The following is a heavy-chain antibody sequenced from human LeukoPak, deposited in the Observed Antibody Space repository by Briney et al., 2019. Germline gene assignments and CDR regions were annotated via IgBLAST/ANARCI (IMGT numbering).Heavy chain of an antibody. CDR1: GGSISSYY. J-gene: IGHJ6*02. Sequence: SETLSLTCTVSGGSISSYYWSWLRQPPGKGLEWIGYISYSGSTNYIPSLKSRVTISVDTSKNQFSLILSSVTAADTAVYYCARDKNIYSVDVWGLGTTITVSS. CDR2: ISYSGST. V-gene: IGHV4-59*01. CDR3: ARDKNIYSVDV. D-gene: IGHD2/OR15-2a*01.